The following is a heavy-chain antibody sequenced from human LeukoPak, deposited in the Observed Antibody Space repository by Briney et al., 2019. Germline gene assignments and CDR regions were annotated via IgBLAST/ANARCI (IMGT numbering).Heavy chain of an antibody. CDR2: INPGDSDT. CDR3: ARPRPRRYYDNSGYYSPYYFDY. J-gene: IGHJ4*02. CDR1: GYSFTSYW. Sequence: GGSLQISCQTSGYSFTSYWIGWVRPMPGKGLEWMGIINPGDSDTRYSPSFQGHVTISADRSISTAYLQWSTLKASDTAMYYCARPRPRRYYDNSGYYSPYYFDYWGQGTLVTVSS. V-gene: IGHV5-51*01. D-gene: IGHD3-22*01.